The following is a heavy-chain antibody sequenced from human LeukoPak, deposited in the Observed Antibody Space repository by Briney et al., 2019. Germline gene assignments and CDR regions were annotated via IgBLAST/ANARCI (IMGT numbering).Heavy chain of an antibody. V-gene: IGHV3-74*03. D-gene: IGHD3-22*01. Sequence: HPGGSLRLSCAASGFTFSGYWMHWVRQAPGKGLVWVSRINSDGSSTTYADSVKGRFTISRDNAKNTLYLQMNSLRAEDTAVYYCARDPVYYDSRGYYSGGWYFDYRGQGTLVTVSS. CDR1: GFTFSGYW. CDR2: INSDGSST. CDR3: ARDPVYYDSRGYYSGGWYFDY. J-gene: IGHJ4*02.